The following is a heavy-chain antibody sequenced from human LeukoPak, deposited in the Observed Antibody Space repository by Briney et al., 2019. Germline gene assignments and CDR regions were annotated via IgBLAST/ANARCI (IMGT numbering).Heavy chain of an antibody. Sequence: SETLSLTCAVSGYSISSGYYWGWIRPPPGKGLEWIGSTYHSGSTYYNPSLKSRVTISVDTSKNQFSLKLSSVTAADTAVYYCARALMTGSSTSWPYNWFDPWGQGTLVTVSS. CDR3: ARALMTGSSTSWPYNWFDP. CDR1: GYSISSGYY. D-gene: IGHD2-2*01. J-gene: IGHJ5*02. CDR2: TYHSGST. V-gene: IGHV4-38-2*01.